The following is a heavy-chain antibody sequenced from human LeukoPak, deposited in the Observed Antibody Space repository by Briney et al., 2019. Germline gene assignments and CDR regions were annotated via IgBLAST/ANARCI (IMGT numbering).Heavy chain of an antibody. CDR2: IYYSGST. V-gene: IGHV4-39*01. J-gene: IGHJ4*02. CDR1: GGSISSSTYY. Sequence: SETLSLTCTVSGGSISSSTYYWGWIRQPPGKGLEWIGSIYYSGSTYYNPSLKSRVTISVGTSKNQFSLKLNSVSAADTPVYYCGTVAGTAIAYWGQGTLVTVSS. D-gene: IGHD6-19*01. CDR3: GTVAGTAIAY.